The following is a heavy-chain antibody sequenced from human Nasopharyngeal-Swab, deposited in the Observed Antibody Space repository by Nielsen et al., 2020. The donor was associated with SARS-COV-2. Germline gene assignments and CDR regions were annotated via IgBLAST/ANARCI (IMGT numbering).Heavy chain of an antibody. V-gene: IGHV3-66*02. Sequence: GESLKISCAASGFTVSSNYMSWVRQAPGKGLEWVSVIYSGGSTYYADSVKGRFTISRDNSKNTLYLQMNSLGAEDTAVYYCARQGFVLYFDYWGQGTLVTVSS. CDR3: ARQGFVLYFDY. J-gene: IGHJ4*02. D-gene: IGHD2-8*01. CDR1: GFTVSSNY. CDR2: IYSGGST.